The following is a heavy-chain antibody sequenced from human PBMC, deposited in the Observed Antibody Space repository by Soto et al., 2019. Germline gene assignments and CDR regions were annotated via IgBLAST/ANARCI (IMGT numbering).Heavy chain of an antibody. Sequence: KASETLSLTCAVYGGSFSGYYWSWIRQPPGKGLEWIGEINHSGSTNYNPSLKSRVTISVDTSKNQFSLELSSVTAADTAVYYCARGNQYYYGSGSYYNNWFDPWGQGTLVTVSS. J-gene: IGHJ5*02. CDR3: ARGNQYYYGSGSYYNNWFDP. CDR1: GGSFSGYY. V-gene: IGHV4-34*01. CDR2: INHSGST. D-gene: IGHD3-10*01.